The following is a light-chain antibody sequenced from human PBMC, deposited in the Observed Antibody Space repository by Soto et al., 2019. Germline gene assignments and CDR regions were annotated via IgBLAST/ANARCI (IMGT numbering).Light chain of an antibody. CDR2: KAS. J-gene: IGKJ1*01. CDR3: QQHTT. CDR1: QGISSW. V-gene: IGKV1-5*03. Sequence: DIQMTQSPSALSASVGDRVTITCRVSQGISSWLAWYQQKPGKAPRLLIYKASSLASGVPSRFSGSGSGTEFTLTISSLQPEDVATYHCQQHTTFGQGTKVEI.